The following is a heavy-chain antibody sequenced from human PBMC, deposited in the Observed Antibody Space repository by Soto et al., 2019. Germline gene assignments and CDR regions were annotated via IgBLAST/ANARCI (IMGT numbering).Heavy chain of an antibody. D-gene: IGHD2-21*01. CDR3: SRGIKGGLDA. Sequence: QVQLAESGGGVVQPGRSLRLSCTTSGFVFNDYDIHWVRQAPGKGLAWLASISYDGSNRYYADSVKGRFTISRDNSKNTLSLQINSLGAEDTAVYYCSRGIKGGLDAWGPGSLVTGSS. CDR1: GFVFNDYD. J-gene: IGHJ5*02. CDR2: ISYDGSNR. V-gene: IGHV3-30*03.